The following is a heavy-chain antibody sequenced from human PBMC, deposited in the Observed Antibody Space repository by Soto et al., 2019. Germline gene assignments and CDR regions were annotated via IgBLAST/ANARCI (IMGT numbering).Heavy chain of an antibody. V-gene: IGHV1-18*01. CDR1: GYTFTSYG. CDR3: ARNTARTQVYFDY. Sequence: GASLKVSCKSSGYTFTSYGISWVRHAPGQGLEWMGWISAYNGNTNYAQKLQGRVTMTTDTSTSTAYMELRSLRSDDTAVYYCARNTARTQVYFDYWGQGTLVTVSS. CDR2: ISAYNGNT. J-gene: IGHJ4*02.